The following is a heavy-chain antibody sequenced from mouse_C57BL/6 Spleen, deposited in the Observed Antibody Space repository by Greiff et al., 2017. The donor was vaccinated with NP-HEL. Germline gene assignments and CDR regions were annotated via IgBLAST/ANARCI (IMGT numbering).Heavy chain of an antibody. J-gene: IGHJ2*01. V-gene: IGHV3-4*01. Sequence: DVKLQESGPALVKPSQTVSLTCTVTGYSITNGNHWWNWIRQVSGSKLEWIGYISSSGSTDSNPYTKSRISNTSDTSKNQLFLQLNSVTTEDIATYYGARGEYDPLFDYWGQGTTLTVSS. CDR1: GYSITNGNHW. CDR3: ARGEYDPLFDY. CDR2: ISSSGST. D-gene: IGHD2-10*02.